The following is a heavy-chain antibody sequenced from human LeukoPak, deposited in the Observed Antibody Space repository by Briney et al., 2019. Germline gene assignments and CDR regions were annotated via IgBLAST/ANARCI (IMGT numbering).Heavy chain of an antibody. Sequence: GGSLRLSCTGCGFIFCDYAMKWVRQAPGKGREGGSYISSSGSTIYYADSVKGRFTISRDNAKNSLYLQMSSLRAEDTAVYYCAELGITMIGGVWGKGTTVTISS. CDR1: GFIFCDYA. D-gene: IGHD3-10*02. J-gene: IGHJ6*04. V-gene: IGHV3-48*03. CDR3: AELGITMIGGV. CDR2: ISSSGSTI.